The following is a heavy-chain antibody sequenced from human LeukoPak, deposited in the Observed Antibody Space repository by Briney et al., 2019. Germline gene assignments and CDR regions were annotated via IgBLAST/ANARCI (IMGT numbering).Heavy chain of an antibody. J-gene: IGHJ5*02. CDR3: ARYRTWFDP. V-gene: IGHV4-61*05. CDR1: GGSISSSSYY. Sequence: PSETLSLTCTVSGGSISSSSYYWGWIRQPPGKGLEWIGYIYYSGSTNYNPSLKSRVTISVDTSKNQFSLKLSSVTAADTAVYYCARYRTWFDPWGQGTLVTVSS. CDR2: IYYSGST. D-gene: IGHD3-16*02.